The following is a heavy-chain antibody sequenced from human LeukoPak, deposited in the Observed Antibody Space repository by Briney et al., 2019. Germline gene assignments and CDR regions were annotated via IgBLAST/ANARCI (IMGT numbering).Heavy chain of an antibody. V-gene: IGHV3-23*01. D-gene: IGHD6-13*01. CDR2: ISDSGGST. J-gene: IGHJ4*02. Sequence: PGGSLGLSCAASGFTFSSYAMSWVRQAPGKGLEWVSAISDSGGSTYYADSVKGRFTISRDNSKNTLYLQMNSLRAEDTAVYYCAKDPIQYSSSWIFDYWGQGTLVTVSS. CDR1: GFTFSSYA. CDR3: AKDPIQYSSSWIFDY.